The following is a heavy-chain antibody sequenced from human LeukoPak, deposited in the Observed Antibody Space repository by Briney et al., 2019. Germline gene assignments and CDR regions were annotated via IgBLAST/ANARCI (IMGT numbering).Heavy chain of an antibody. CDR1: GVSLSSSRYY. CDR3: ARDTSLGYSGGDCDGRYVDY. D-gene: IGHD2-21*02. Sequence: WETLSLTCTGSGVSLSSSRYYRGWIRRPRGKGLEWIGSMYNSGSTYYNPSLKSQVTKSVDTSKNQFSLKLSSVTAADTAVYYCARDTSLGYSGGDCDGRYVDYWGQGNLVTVSS. J-gene: IGHJ4*02. CDR2: MYNSGST. V-gene: IGHV4-39*07.